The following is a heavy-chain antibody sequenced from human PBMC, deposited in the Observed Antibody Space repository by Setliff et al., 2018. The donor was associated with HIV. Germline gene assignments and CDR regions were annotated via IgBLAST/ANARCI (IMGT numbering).Heavy chain of an antibody. CDR2: IYPGDSDT. J-gene: IGHJ4*02. Sequence: GESLKISCQGSGYSFTNYWIGWVRQMPGKGLEWMGIIYPGDSDTRYSPSFQGQVTISADKSISAAYLQWSSLKASDTAMYYCARLPSLLWFGELNYYFDYWGQGTLVTVSS. CDR1: GYSFTNYW. CDR3: ARLPSLLWFGELNYYFDY. V-gene: IGHV5-51*01. D-gene: IGHD3-10*01.